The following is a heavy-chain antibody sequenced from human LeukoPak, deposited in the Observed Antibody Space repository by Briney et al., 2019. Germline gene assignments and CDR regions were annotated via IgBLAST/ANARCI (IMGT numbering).Heavy chain of an antibody. D-gene: IGHD1-1*01. CDR2: ISSSGSTI. J-gene: IGHJ4*02. Sequence: GGSLRLSCAASGFTFSDYYMSWIRQAPGKGLEWVSYISSSGSTIYYADSVKGRFTISRDNAKDSLYLQMNSLRAEDTAVYYCARDERLGFESVLSDYWGQGTLVPVSS. CDR1: GFTFSDYY. V-gene: IGHV3-11*01. CDR3: ARDERLGFESVLSDY.